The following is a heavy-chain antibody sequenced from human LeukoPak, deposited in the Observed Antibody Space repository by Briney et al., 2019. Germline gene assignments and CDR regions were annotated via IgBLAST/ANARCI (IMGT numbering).Heavy chain of an antibody. J-gene: IGHJ4*02. CDR3: ARGGWGTAFDY. CDR1: GFTFSSYW. CDR2: VNNDGSST. D-gene: IGHD1-7*01. V-gene: IGHV3-74*01. Sequence: GGSLRLSCAASGFTFSSYWMHWVRQAPGKGLVWVSRVNNDGSSTIYADSVKGRFTISRDNAKNTLYLQMNSLRAEDTAVYYCARGGWGTAFDYWGQGTLVTVSS.